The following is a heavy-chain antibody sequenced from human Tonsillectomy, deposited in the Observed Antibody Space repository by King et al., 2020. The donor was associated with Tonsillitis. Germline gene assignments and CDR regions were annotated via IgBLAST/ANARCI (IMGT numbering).Heavy chain of an antibody. D-gene: IGHD3-22*01. CDR2: IYMNGST. CDR1: GGSVSSGSFF. CDR3: ARAPDSSGYYPGDY. Sequence: VQLQESGPGLVKPSQTLSLTCGVSGGSVSSGSFFWNWIRQPAGKGLEWIGRIYMNGSTNYNPSLKSRVTMSVDTATNQFSLKLSSVTAADTAVYYCARAPDSSGYYPGDYWGQGTLVTVSS. V-gene: IGHV4-61*02. J-gene: IGHJ4*02.